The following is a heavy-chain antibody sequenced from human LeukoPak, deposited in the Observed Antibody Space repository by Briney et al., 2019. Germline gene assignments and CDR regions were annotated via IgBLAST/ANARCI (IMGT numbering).Heavy chain of an antibody. D-gene: IGHD3-16*01. J-gene: IGHJ4*02. CDR2: IRSKAYGGTT. CDR1: GFTFGDYA. V-gene: IGHV3-49*04. Sequence: PGRSLRLSCTASGFTFGDYAMSWVRQAPGKGLEWVGFIRSKAYGGTTEYAASVKGRFTISRDDSKSIAYLQMNSLKTEDTAVYYCTREGEYGGHTAFFDYWGQGTLVTASS. CDR3: TREGEYGGHTAFFDY.